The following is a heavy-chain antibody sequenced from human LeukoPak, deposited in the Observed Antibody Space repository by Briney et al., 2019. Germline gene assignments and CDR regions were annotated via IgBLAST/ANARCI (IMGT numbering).Heavy chain of an antibody. CDR2: INHSGST. V-gene: IGHV4-34*01. D-gene: IGHD3-3*02. J-gene: IGHJ4*02. CDR3: ARVGFLEWLMPLFDY. Sequence: SETLSLTCAVYGGSFSGYYWSWIRQPPGKGLEWIGEINHSGSTNYNPSLKSRVTISVETSKNQFSLSLNSVTAADTAVYYCARVGFLEWLMPLFDYWGQGTLVTVSS. CDR1: GGSFSGYY.